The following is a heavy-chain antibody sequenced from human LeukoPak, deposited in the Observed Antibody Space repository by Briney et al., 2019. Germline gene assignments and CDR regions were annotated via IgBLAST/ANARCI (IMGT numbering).Heavy chain of an antibody. Sequence: ASVKVSCKASGYTFSDNYIHWVRQAPGQGLEWMGWINPNSGGTNYAQKFQGRVTMTRDTSISTAYMELSRLRSDDTAVYYCARGNTMIAVRFDPWGQGTLVTVSS. J-gene: IGHJ5*02. CDR2: INPNSGGT. V-gene: IGHV1-2*02. CDR1: GYTFSDNY. CDR3: ARGNTMIAVRFDP. D-gene: IGHD3-22*01.